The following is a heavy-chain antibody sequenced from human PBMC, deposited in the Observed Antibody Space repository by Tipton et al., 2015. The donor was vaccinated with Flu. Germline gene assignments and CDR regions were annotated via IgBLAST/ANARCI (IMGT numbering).Heavy chain of an antibody. CDR3: ARVYSGYDGDAFDI. J-gene: IGHJ3*02. V-gene: IGHV3-53*01. CDR1: GFTVSSNY. CDR2: IYSGGST. D-gene: IGHD5-12*01. Sequence: SLRLSCAASGFTVSSNYMSWVRQAPGKGLEWVSVIYSGGSTYYADSVKGRVTISRDNSKNTLYLQMNSLRAEDTAVYYCARVYSGYDGDAFDIWGQGTMVTVSS.